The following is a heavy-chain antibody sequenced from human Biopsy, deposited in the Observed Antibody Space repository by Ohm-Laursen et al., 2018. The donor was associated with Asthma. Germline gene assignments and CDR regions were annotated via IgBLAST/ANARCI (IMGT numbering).Heavy chain of an antibody. Sequence: SETLSLTCSVSGGSISSSYWSWIRQPPGKGLEWIGYIYHSGGTNYNPSLKSRVTMSVDTAKNQFSLKLSSVTAADTAVYYCARGISRVTGLFDHFDSWGQGTLVTVSS. CDR1: GGSISSSY. D-gene: IGHD2-21*02. J-gene: IGHJ4*02. V-gene: IGHV4-59*01. CDR3: ARGISRVTGLFDHFDS. CDR2: IYHSGGT.